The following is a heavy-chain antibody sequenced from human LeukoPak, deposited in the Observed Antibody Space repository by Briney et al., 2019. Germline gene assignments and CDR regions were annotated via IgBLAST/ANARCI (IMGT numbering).Heavy chain of an antibody. CDR1: GGSFSSHY. V-gene: IGHV4-59*11. CDR3: AGMSGYRFALFDY. CDR2: IYYSGST. Sequence: TSSETLSLTCTVSGGSFSSHYWSWIRQPPGKGLEWIGYIYYSGSTNYNPSLKSRVSISVDTSKNQFSLKPSSVTAADTAVYYCAGMSGYRFALFDYWGQRTLVTVSS. J-gene: IGHJ4*02. D-gene: IGHD5-18*01.